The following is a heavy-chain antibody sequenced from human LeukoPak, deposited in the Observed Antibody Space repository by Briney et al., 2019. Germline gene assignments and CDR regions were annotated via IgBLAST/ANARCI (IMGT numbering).Heavy chain of an antibody. CDR3: AADYGDYEFDY. CDR1: GGSISSYY. CDR2: IYYSGST. D-gene: IGHD4-17*01. J-gene: IGHJ4*02. Sequence: SSETLSLTCTVSGGSISSYYWSWIRQPPGKGLEWIGYIYYSGSTNYNPSLKSRVTISVGTSKNQFSLKLSSVTAADTAVYYCAADYGDYEFDYWGQGTLVTVSS. V-gene: IGHV4-59*01.